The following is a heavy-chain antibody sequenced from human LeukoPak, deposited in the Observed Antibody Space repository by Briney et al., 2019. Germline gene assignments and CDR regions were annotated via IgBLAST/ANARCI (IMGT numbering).Heavy chain of an antibody. CDR1: GGSITNYY. CDR2: IYYSGST. D-gene: IGHD4-23*01. CDR3: ARHTRGNPFDY. V-gene: IGHV4-59*08. Sequence: SETLSLTCPVSGGSITNYYWTWIRQPPGKGLEWIGYIYYSGSTNYNPSLKSRVTISVDTSKNQFSLKLSSVTAADTAVYYCARHTRGNPFDYWGQGTLVTVSS. J-gene: IGHJ4*02.